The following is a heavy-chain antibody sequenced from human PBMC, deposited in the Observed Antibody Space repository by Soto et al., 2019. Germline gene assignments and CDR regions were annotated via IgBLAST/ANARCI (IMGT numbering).Heavy chain of an antibody. Sequence: SETLSLTCTVSGGSISSSSYYWGWIRQPPGKGLEWIGSIYYSGSTYYNPSLKSRVTISVDTSKNQFSLKLSSVTAADTAVYYCARHEEHSGYDYYFDYWGQGTLVTVSS. CDR1: GGSISSSSYY. V-gene: IGHV4-39*01. CDR2: IYYSGST. J-gene: IGHJ4*02. CDR3: ARHEEHSGYDYYFDY. D-gene: IGHD5-12*01.